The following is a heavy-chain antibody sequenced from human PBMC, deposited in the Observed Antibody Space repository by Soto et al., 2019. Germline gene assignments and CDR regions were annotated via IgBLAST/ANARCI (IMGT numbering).Heavy chain of an antibody. V-gene: IGHV4-39*01. J-gene: IGHJ6*02. CDR3: ARHPGYDILTGYYHPEYYYYGMDV. Sequence: PSETLSLTXTVSGGSISSSSYYWGWIRQPPGKGLEWIGSIYYSGSTYYNPSLKSRVTISVDTSKNQFSLKLSSVTAADTAVYYCARHPGYDILTGYYHPEYYYYGMDVWGQGTTVTVSS. D-gene: IGHD3-9*01. CDR2: IYYSGST. CDR1: GGSISSSSYY.